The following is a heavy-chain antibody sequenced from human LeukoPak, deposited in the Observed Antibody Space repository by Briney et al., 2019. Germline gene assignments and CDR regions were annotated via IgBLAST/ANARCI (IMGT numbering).Heavy chain of an antibody. CDR1: GFTFSSYA. J-gene: IGHJ4*02. Sequence: GGSLRLSCAASGFTFSSYAMSWVRQAPGKGLEWVSYISSSFTPIYYADPVKGRFTISRDNAKNSLYLQMNSLRAEDTAVYYCARERGGIAAAGTNFDYWGQGTLVTVSS. D-gene: IGHD6-13*01. CDR2: ISSSFTPI. CDR3: ARERGGIAAAGTNFDY. V-gene: IGHV3-48*04.